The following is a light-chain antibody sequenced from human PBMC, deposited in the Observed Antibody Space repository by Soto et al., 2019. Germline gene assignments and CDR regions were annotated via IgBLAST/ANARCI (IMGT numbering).Light chain of an antibody. J-gene: IGKJ4*01. Sequence: IQLTQSPSSLSASVGDRVTITFRASQGISSYLAWYQQKPGKAPKLLIYKASSLESGVPSRFSGSGSGTEFTLTISSLQPDDFAPYYCQQYNSYSVLTFGGGTKVEIK. CDR1: QGISSY. CDR2: KAS. V-gene: IGKV1-5*03. CDR3: QQYNSYSVLT.